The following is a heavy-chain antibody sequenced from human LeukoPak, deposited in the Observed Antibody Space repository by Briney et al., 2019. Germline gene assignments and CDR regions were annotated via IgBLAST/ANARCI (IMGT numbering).Heavy chain of an antibody. V-gene: IGHV3-11*01. CDR3: ARGYYYDSSGYYGREANDY. Sequence: PGGSLRLSCAASGFTFSDYYMSWIRQAPGNGLEWVSYISSSGSTIYYADSVKGRFTISRDNAKNSLYLQMNSLRAEDTAVYYCARGYYYDSSGYYGREANDYWGQGTLVTVSS. D-gene: IGHD3-22*01. J-gene: IGHJ4*02. CDR2: ISSSGSTI. CDR1: GFTFSDYY.